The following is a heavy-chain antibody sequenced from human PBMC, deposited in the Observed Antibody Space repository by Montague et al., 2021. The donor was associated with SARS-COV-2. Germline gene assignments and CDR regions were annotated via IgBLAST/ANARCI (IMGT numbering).Heavy chain of an antibody. D-gene: IGHD1-7*01. CDR2: MSDSGTA. Sequence: SEILSLTCSVSGGSISTYYWSWIRQPPGKGLEWIGWMSDSGTAKYNPSLDSRVTIIIDKSKNQFSLKLTSVTPADTAQYYCARNPDRDRLTGTTNYGLGVWGQGTTVIVSS. CDR1: GGSISTYY. V-gene: IGHV4-59*01. CDR3: ARNPDRDRLTGTTNYGLGV. J-gene: IGHJ6*02.